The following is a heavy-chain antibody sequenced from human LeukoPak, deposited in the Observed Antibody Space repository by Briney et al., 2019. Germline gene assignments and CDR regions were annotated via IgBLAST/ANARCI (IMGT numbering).Heavy chain of an antibody. J-gene: IGHJ6*03. D-gene: IGHD3-10*01. V-gene: IGHV4-61*05. CDR2: IYYSGST. CDR1: GGSISSSSYY. Sequence: PSETLSLTCTVSGGSISSSSYYWGWIRQPPGKGLEWIGYIYYSGSTNYNPSLKSRVTISVDTSKNQFSLKLSSVTAADTAVYYCAGAMVRGIMDVWGKGTTVTISS. CDR3: AGAMVRGIMDV.